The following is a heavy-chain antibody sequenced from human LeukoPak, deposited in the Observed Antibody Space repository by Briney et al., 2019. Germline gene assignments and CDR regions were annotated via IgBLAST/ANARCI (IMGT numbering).Heavy chain of an antibody. CDR1: GYTFTDNV. V-gene: IGHV1-18*01. Sequence: GASVKVSCKTSGYTFTDNVITWVRQAPGQGLEWMGWISVYNGDTNYAQTLQARVRMTADTSTSTAYMELSSLRSEDTAVYYCARGPHRRTYDRDNWFDPWGQGTLVTVSS. CDR2: ISVYNGDT. J-gene: IGHJ5*02. CDR3: ARGPHRRTYDRDNWFDP. D-gene: IGHD3-3*01.